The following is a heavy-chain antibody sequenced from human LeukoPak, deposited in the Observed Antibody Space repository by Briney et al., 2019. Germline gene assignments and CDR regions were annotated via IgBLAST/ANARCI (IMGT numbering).Heavy chain of an antibody. CDR1: GGSISSYY. J-gene: IGHJ6*03. Sequence: SETLSLTCTVSGGSISSYYWSWIRQPAGKGLEWIGRIYTSGSTNYNPSLRSRVTMSVDTSKNQFSLKLSSVTAADTAVYYCARASGVLRYFDSYYMDVWGKGTTVTISS. D-gene: IGHD3-9*01. V-gene: IGHV4-4*07. CDR2: IYTSGST. CDR3: ARASGVLRYFDSYYMDV.